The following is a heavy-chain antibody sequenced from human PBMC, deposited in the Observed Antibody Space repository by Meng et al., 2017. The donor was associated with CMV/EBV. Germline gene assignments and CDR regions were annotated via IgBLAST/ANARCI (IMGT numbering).Heavy chain of an antibody. J-gene: IGHJ4*02. D-gene: IGHD2-2*01. CDR1: CTVSGNS. V-gene: IGHV3-66*02. Sequence: CTVSGNSMSRVRQATGKGLEWVSVIYSGGSTYYADSVKGRFTISRDNSKNTLYLQMNSLRAEDTAVYYCARSVRTTAAILSYYFDYWGQGTLVTVSS. CDR2: IYSGGST. CDR3: ARSVRTTAAILSYYFDY.